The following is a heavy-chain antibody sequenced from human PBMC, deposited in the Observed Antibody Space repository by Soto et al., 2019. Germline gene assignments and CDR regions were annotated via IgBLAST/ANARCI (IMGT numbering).Heavy chain of an antibody. Sequence: QVQLVQSGAEVKKPGASVKVSCKASGYTFTSYGISWVRQAPGQGLEWMGWISAYNGNTNYAQKLQGRVTMTTDTSTSTAYMELRSLRSDDTAVYYCARVSTTVTRSVTPGMYYYYYGMDVWGQGTTVTVSS. J-gene: IGHJ6*02. CDR2: ISAYNGNT. V-gene: IGHV1-18*01. CDR3: ARVSTTVTRSVTPGMYYYYYGMDV. D-gene: IGHD4-17*01. CDR1: GYTFTSYG.